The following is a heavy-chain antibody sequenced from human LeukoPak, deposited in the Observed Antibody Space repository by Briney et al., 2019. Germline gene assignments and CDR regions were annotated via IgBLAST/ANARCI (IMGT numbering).Heavy chain of an antibody. D-gene: IGHD4-17*01. J-gene: IGHJ5*02. CDR3: ARDRMGGNGEKWFDP. CDR1: GYSISSGHY. V-gene: IGHV4-38-2*02. CDR2: IYYSGYT. Sequence: SETLSLTCTVSGYSISSGHYWGWIRQPPGKGLEWIGSIYYSGYTYYNPSLKSRVTITVDTSKNHFSLKMSSVTAADTALYYCARDRMGGNGEKWFDPWGQGTLVTVSS.